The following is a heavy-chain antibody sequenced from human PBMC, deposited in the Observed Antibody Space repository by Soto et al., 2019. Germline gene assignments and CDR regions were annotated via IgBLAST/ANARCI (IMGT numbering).Heavy chain of an antibody. CDR1: GGSFSGYY. D-gene: IGHD3-3*01. Sequence: QVQLQQWGAGLLKPSETLSLTCAVYGGSFSGYYWSWIRQPPGKGLEWIGEINHSGSTNYNPSLKRRVTISVDTSKNQFSLKLSSVTAADTAVYYCARVTIFGVVIKALDYWGQGTLVTVSS. CDR3: ARVTIFGVVIKALDY. CDR2: INHSGST. J-gene: IGHJ4*02. V-gene: IGHV4-34*01.